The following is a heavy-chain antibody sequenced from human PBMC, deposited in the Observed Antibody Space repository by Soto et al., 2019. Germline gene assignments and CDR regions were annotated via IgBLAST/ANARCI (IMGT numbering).Heavy chain of an antibody. J-gene: IGHJ4*02. V-gene: IGHV3-13*01. D-gene: IGHD3-22*01. CDR1: GFTFSSYD. CDR2: IGTAGDT. Sequence: GGSLRLSCAASGFTFSSYDMHWVRQATGKGLEWVSAIGTAGDTYYPGSVKGRFTISRENAKNSLYLQMNSLRAGDTAVYYCERSTYYYDSSGYRIFDYWGQGTLVTVSS. CDR3: ERSTYYYDSSGYRIFDY.